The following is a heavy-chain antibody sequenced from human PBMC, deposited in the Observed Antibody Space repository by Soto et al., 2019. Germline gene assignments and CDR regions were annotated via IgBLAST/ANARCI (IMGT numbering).Heavy chain of an antibody. CDR2: IYYSGST. V-gene: IGHV4-30-4*02. CDR1: GGSNRSSVYY. CDR3: ARGPSGDKVDY. D-gene: IGHD7-27*01. J-gene: IGHJ4*02. Sequence: SDTLPHTCTVSGGSNRSSVYYWSWIRQPPGKGLEWIGYIYYSGSTYYNPSLKSRVTISVDTSKNQFSLKLNSVSAADTAVYYCARGPSGDKVDYWGQG.